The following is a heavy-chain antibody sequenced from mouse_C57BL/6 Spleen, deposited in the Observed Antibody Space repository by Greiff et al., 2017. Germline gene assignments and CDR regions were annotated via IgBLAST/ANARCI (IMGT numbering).Heavy chain of an antibody. CDR2: ILPGSGST. V-gene: IGHV1-9*01. J-gene: IGHJ1*03. CDR1: GYTFTGYW. CDR3: ARRPLGYGGSHWYFDV. Sequence: VQLQESGAELMKPGASVKLSCKATGYTFTGYWIEWVKQRPGHGLEWIGEILPGSGSTNYNEKFKGKATFTADTSSNTAYMQLISLTTEDSAIYYCARRPLGYGGSHWYFDVWGTGTTVTVSS. D-gene: IGHD2-2*01.